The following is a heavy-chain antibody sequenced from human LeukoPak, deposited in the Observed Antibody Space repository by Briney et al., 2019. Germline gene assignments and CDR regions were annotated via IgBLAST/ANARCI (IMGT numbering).Heavy chain of an antibody. V-gene: IGHV3-48*01. CDR3: AKGNWGPLYYFDY. D-gene: IGHD7-27*01. Sequence: GGSLGLSCAASGFTFSSYSMNWVRQAPGKGLEWVSYISSSSSTIYYADSVKGRFTISRDNAKNSLYLQMNSLKVEDTAVYYCAKGNWGPLYYFDYWGQGTLVTVSS. CDR2: ISSSSSTI. J-gene: IGHJ4*02. CDR1: GFTFSSYS.